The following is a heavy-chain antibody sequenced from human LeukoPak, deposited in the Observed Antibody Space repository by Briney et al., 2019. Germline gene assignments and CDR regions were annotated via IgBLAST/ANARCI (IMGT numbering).Heavy chain of an antibody. V-gene: IGHV3-23*01. D-gene: IGHD6-13*01. J-gene: IGHJ4*02. CDR3: ARGVGRSSCLDY. CDR1: GFTFSSYG. Sequence: GGTLRLSCAASGFTFSSYGMSWVRQAPGKGLEWVSAISGSGGSTYYADSVKGRFTISRDNSKNTLYLQMNNLRAEDTAVYYCARGVGRSSCLDYWGQGTLVTVSS. CDR2: ISGSGGST.